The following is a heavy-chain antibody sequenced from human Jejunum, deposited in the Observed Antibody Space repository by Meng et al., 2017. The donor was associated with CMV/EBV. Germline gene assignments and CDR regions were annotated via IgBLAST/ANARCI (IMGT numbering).Heavy chain of an antibody. CDR1: GFVFSGYS. D-gene: IGHD2-21*02. Sequence: GFVFSGYSMNWVRLDPGKGLEWVSIIYGGGSTKIYADSVKGSFTISRDDSKNMLYLQMDSLRVEDTALYFCAKDTVPDSRFNFDHWGRGTLVTVSS. CDR2: IYGGGSTK. J-gene: IGHJ4*02. CDR3: AKDTVPDSRFNFDH. V-gene: IGHV3-23*03.